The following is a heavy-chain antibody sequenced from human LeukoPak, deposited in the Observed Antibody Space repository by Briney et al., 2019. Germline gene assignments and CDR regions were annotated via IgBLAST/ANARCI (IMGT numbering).Heavy chain of an antibody. CDR2: IKQDGSEK. D-gene: IGHD1-26*01. CDR1: GFTFSSNW. V-gene: IGHV3-7*01. CDR3: ARTDSGSSGYFDF. Sequence: GGSLRLPCAASGFTFSSNWMSWVRQAPGKGLEWVANIKQDGSEKYYVDSVKGRFTISRDNAKNSLYLQMNSLRAEDTAVYYCARTDSGSSGYFDFWGQGTLVTVSS. J-gene: IGHJ4*02.